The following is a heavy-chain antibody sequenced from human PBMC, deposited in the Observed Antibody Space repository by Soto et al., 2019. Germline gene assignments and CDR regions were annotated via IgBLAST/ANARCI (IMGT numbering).Heavy chain of an antibody. CDR1: GFTFSSYG. Sequence: GGSLRLSCAASGFTFSSYGMHWVRQAPGKGLEWVAVISYDGSNKYYADSVKGRFTISRDNSKNTLYLQMNSLRAEDTAVYYCAKDGDTAMPNYYYYYYMDVWGKGTTVTVSS. D-gene: IGHD5-18*01. CDR2: ISYDGSNK. CDR3: AKDGDTAMPNYYYYYYMDV. J-gene: IGHJ6*03. V-gene: IGHV3-30*18.